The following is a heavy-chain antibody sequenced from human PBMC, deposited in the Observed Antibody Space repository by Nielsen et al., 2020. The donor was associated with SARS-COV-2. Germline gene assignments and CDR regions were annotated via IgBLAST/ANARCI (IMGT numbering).Heavy chain of an antibody. V-gene: IGHV3-23*01. D-gene: IGHD6-13*01. J-gene: IGHJ6*03. CDR2: ISGSGGST. CDR3: AREGYSSSWTRYYYYMDV. Sequence: ETLSLTCAASGFTFSSYAMSWVRQAPGKGLEWVSAISGSGGSTYYADSVKGRFTISRDNSKNTLYLQMNSLRAEDTAVYYCAREGYSSSWTRYYYYMDVWGKGTTVTVSS. CDR1: GFTFSSYA.